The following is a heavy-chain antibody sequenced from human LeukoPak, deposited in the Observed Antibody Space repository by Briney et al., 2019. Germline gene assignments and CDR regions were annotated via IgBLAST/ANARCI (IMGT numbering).Heavy chain of an antibody. Sequence: GGSLRLSCAASGFTFSSYAMHWVRQAPGKGLEWVAVISYDGSNKYYADSVKGRFTISRDNSKNTLYLQMNSLRAEDTAVYYCAREYVGPTNMTTYYYGMDVWGQGTTVTVSS. J-gene: IGHJ6*02. D-gene: IGHD4-17*01. CDR3: AREYVGPTNMTTYYYGMDV. V-gene: IGHV3-30*04. CDR2: ISYDGSNK. CDR1: GFTFSSYA.